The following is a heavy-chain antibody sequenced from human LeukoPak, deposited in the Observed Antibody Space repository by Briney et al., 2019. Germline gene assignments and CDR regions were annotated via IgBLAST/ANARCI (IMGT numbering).Heavy chain of an antibody. V-gene: IGHV3-7*01. CDR2: IRQDGGEK. Sequence: GGPLRLSCAVSGFTFTDYWMNWVRQAPGKGLEWVASIRQDGGEKSYVDSVKGRFTISRDNTKSSLYLQINSLRGEDTAVYYCARDGTAAGLYFDLWGQGTLVTVSS. J-gene: IGHJ4*01. CDR1: GFTFTDYW. D-gene: IGHD6-13*01. CDR3: ARDGTAAGLYFDL.